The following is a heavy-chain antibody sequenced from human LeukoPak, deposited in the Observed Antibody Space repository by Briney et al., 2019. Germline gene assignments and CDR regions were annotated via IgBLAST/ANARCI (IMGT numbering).Heavy chain of an antibody. J-gene: IGHJ4*02. CDR1: GGSISSGGYY. D-gene: IGHD5-18*01. V-gene: IGHV4-31*03. CDR3: ARSRIQLWNSPFDY. Sequence: TLSLTCTVSGGSISSGGYYWSWIRQHPGKGLEWIGYIYYSGSTYYNPSLKSRVTISVDTSKNQFSLKLSSVTAADTAVYYCARSRIQLWNSPFDYWGQGTLVTVSS. CDR2: IYYSGST.